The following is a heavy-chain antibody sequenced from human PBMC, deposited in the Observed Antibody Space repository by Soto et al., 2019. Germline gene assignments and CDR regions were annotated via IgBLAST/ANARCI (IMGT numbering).Heavy chain of an antibody. CDR3: ARDPVVPAAIGSHPYYYYGMDV. D-gene: IGHD2-2*01. V-gene: IGHV1-69*13. J-gene: IGHJ6*02. CDR2: TIPIFGTA. Sequence: PVKVSWKASGGTFSCCASSSLRQAPEQALEWMGGTIPIFGTANYAQKFQGRVTITADESTSTAYMELSSLRSEDTAVYCCARDPVVPAAIGSHPYYYYGMDVWGQGTTVTVSS. CDR1: GGTFSCCA.